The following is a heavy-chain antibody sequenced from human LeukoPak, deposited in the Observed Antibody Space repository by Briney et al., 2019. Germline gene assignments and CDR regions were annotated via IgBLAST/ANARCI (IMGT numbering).Heavy chain of an antibody. V-gene: IGHV4-39*01. CDR3: AIYSTGRADY. CDR2: IYYTGNT. J-gene: IGHJ4*02. CDR1: GGSIISTSFH. Sequence: PSEILSLTCTVSGGSIISTSFHWGWIRQPPGKGLEWIGTIYYTGNTYYNPSLKSRLTISVDTSKNQFSLKLTSVTAADTAVYYCAIYSTGRADYWDQGTLVTVSS. D-gene: IGHD6-19*01.